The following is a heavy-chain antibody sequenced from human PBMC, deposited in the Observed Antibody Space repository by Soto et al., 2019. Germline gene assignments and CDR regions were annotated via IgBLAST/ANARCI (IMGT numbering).Heavy chain of an antibody. CDR3: ARGRDYDVLTGYKPDSFYGMDV. J-gene: IGHJ6*02. D-gene: IGHD3-9*01. CDR2: IIPFLDIA. Sequence: QVQLVQSGAEVKKPGSSVKVSCKASGGTFSSYTISWVRQAPGHGIEWMGRIIPFLDIANYARKFQDRVTINADNSTSTAYMELRGLRSEDTAVYYCARGRDYDVLTGYKPDSFYGMDVWGQGTTVTVSS. V-gene: IGHV1-69*02. CDR1: GGTFSSYT.